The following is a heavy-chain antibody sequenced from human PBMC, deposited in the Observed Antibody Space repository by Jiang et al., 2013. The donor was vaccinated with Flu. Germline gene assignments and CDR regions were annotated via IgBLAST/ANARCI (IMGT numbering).Heavy chain of an antibody. J-gene: IGHJ6*02. CDR2: PSGGST. D-gene: IGHD6-13*01. Sequence: PSGGSTSYAQKFQGRVTMTRDTSTSTVYMELSSLRSEDTAVYYCARGAGYYGMDVWGQGTTVTVSS. CDR3: ARGAGYYGMDV. V-gene: IGHV1-46*01.